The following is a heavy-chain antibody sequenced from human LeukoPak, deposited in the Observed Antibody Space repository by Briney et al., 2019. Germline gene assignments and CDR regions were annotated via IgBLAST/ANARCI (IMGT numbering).Heavy chain of an antibody. CDR3: ARLAAARDY. J-gene: IGHJ4*02. CDR1: GFTFSDYY. D-gene: IGHD6-13*01. CDR2: ISSSSSYT. V-gene: IGHV3-11*06. Sequence: GGSLRLSCAASGFTFSDYYMSWIRQAPGKGLEWVSYISSSSSYTNCADSVKGRFTISRDNAKNSLYLQMNSLRAEDTAVYYCARLAAARDYWGQGTLVTASS.